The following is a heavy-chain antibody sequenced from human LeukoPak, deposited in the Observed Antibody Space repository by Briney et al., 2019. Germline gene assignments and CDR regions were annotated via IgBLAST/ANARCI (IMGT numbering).Heavy chain of an antibody. CDR3: ARGTYSSGYYYRSWYFDL. V-gene: IGHV4-61*01. Sequence: SETLSLTCTVSGGSVSSGSYYWSWIRQPPGKGLEWIGYIYYSGSTNYNPSHKSRVTISVDTSKNQFSLKLSSVTAADTAVYYCARGTYSSGYYYRSWYFDLWGRGTLVTVSS. D-gene: IGHD3-22*01. J-gene: IGHJ2*01. CDR2: IYYSGST. CDR1: GGSVSSGSYY.